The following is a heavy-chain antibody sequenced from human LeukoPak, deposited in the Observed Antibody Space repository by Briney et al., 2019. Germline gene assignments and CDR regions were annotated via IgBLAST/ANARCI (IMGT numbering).Heavy chain of an antibody. CDR2: IKEDGSEK. CDR1: GFTFSSYW. D-gene: IGHD2-8*02. V-gene: IGHV3-7*03. Sequence: GGSLRLSCAASGFTFSSYWMSWVRQAPGKGLEWVANIKEDGSEKYYVDSVKGRFTISRDNSKNTLYLQMNSLRAEDTAVYYCAKDHWWEPEYFDYWGQGTLVTVSS. CDR3: AKDHWWEPEYFDY. J-gene: IGHJ4*02.